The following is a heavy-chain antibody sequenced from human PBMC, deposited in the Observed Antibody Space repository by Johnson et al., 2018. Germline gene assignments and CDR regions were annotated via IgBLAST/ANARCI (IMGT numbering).Heavy chain of an antibody. V-gene: IGHV4-59*01. CDR2: IYYSGST. D-gene: IGHD3-22*01. J-gene: IGHJ6*03. CDR3: AGSFYDRSGYVYYYDYMDV. Sequence: QVQLQESGPGLVKPSETLSLTCTVSGGSISSYYWSWIRQPPGKGLEWIGYIYYSGSTNYNPSLKSRVTISVDTSKNQFSLKLSSVTAADTAVYYCAGSFYDRSGYVYYYDYMDVWGKGTTVTVSS. CDR1: GGSISSYY.